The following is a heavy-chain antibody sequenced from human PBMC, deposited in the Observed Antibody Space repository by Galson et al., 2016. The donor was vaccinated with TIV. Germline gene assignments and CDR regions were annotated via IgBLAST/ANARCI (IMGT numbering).Heavy chain of an antibody. CDR3: TKVPSSGFYYYYGLDV. CDR1: GFSFSIFA. CDR2: ISGGGGST. D-gene: IGHD3-22*01. V-gene: IGHV3-23*01. Sequence: SLRLSCAASGFSFSIFAMTWVRQAPGMGLEWVSAISGGGGSTYYADSVKGRFTIARDNSKNTLFLQMNSLIAEDTAIYYCTKVPSSGFYYYYGLDVWGQGTTVIVSS. J-gene: IGHJ6*02.